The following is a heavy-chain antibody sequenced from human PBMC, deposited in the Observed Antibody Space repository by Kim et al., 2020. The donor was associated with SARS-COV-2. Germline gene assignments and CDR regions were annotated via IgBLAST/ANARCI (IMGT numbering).Heavy chain of an antibody. CDR3: AGAGDGMDV. V-gene: IGHV3-33*01. J-gene: IGHJ6*02. Sequence: GGSLRLSCAASGFTFSSYGMHWVRQAPGKGLEWVAVIWYDGSNKYYADSVKGRFTISRDNSKNTLYLQMNSLRAEDTAVCYCAGAGDGMDVWGQGPTVTVSS. CDR2: IWYDGSNK. CDR1: GFTFSSYG.